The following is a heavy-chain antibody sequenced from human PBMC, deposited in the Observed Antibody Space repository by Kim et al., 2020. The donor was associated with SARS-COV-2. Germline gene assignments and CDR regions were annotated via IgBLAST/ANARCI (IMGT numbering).Heavy chain of an antibody. D-gene: IGHD5-12*01. CDR3: ARLPLCISGYDYCYFD. Sequence: SETLSPTCTVSGGSISSGSYYWGWIRQPPGKGLEWIGSIYYSGSTYYNPSLKSRVAISVDTSKNQFSLKLSSVTAADTAVYYCARLPLCISGYDYCYFD. J-gene: IGHJ4*03. CDR2: IYYSGST. CDR1: GGSISSGSYY. V-gene: IGHV4-39*01.